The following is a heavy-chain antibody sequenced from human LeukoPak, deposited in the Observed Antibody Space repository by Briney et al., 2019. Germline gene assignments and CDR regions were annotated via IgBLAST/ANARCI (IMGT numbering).Heavy chain of an antibody. CDR1: GYSFTTYW. CDR2: IYPGDSDT. J-gene: IGHJ5*02. D-gene: IGHD6-19*01. Sequence: GESLKISCTASGYSFTTYWIGWVRQMPGKGLEWMGIIYPGDSDTRYSPSFQGQVTISADKSISTAYLQWSSLKASDTAMYYCARQTGYSSGWYSVDWFDPWGQGTLVTVSS. V-gene: IGHV5-51*01. CDR3: ARQTGYSSGWYSVDWFDP.